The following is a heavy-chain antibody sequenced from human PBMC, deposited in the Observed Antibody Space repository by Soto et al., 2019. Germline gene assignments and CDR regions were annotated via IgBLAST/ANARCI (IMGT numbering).Heavy chain of an antibody. CDR1: GYTFTGYY. Sequence: ASVKVSYKASGYTFTGYYMHWVRQAPGQGLEWMGWINPNSGGTNYAQKFQGWVTMTRDTSISTAYMELSRLRSDDTAVYYCARDARIAVAGETFDFWGQGTLVTFSS. CDR2: INPNSGGT. D-gene: IGHD6-19*01. J-gene: IGHJ5*01. CDR3: ARDARIAVAGETFDF. V-gene: IGHV1-2*04.